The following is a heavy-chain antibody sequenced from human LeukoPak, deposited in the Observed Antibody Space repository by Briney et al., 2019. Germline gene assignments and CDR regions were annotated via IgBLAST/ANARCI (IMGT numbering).Heavy chain of an antibody. D-gene: IGHD1-26*01. CDR2: INPNSGGT. V-gene: IGHV1-2*02. Sequence: GASVKVSCKASGYTFTGYYMRWVRQAPGQGLEWMGWINPNSGGTNYAQKFQGRVTMTRDTSISTAYMELSRLRSDDTAVYYCARDWEGLGEYWYFDLWGRGTLVTVSS. CDR3: ARDWEGLGEYWYFDL. J-gene: IGHJ2*01. CDR1: GYTFTGYY.